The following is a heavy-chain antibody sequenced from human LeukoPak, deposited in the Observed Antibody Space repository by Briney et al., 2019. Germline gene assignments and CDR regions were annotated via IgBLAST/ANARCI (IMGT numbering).Heavy chain of an antibody. CDR3: ARGATDAFDI. CDR2: INSDGSST. D-gene: IGHD2-15*01. CDR1: GFTFSSYW. V-gene: IGHV3-74*01. J-gene: IGHJ3*02. Sequence: GGSLRLSCAASGFTFSSYWMHWVRQAPGKGLVWVSYINSDGSSTSYADSVKGRFTISRDNAKNTLYLQMNSLRAEDTAVYYCARGATDAFDIWGQGTMVTVSS.